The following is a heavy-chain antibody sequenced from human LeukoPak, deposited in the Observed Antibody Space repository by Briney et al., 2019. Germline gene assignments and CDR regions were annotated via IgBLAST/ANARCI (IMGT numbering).Heavy chain of an antibody. CDR1: GGSISSSSYY. CDR3: ARAIQSHGWFDP. Sequence: SETLSLTCTVSGGSISSSSYYWGWIRQPPGKGLEWIGSIYYSGSTYYNPSLKSRVTISVDTSKNQFSLKLSSVTAADTAVYYCARAIQSHGWFDPWGQGTLVTVSS. V-gene: IGHV4-39*01. CDR2: IYYSGST. D-gene: IGHD4-11*01. J-gene: IGHJ5*02.